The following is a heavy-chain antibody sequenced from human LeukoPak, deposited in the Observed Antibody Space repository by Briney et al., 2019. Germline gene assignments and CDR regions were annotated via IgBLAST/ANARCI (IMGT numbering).Heavy chain of an antibody. J-gene: IGHJ6*02. CDR2: INPNSGGT. CDR1: GYTFTGYY. D-gene: IGHD6-19*01. V-gene: IGHV1-2*02. CDR3: ARNVAVAHYYYYGMDV. Sequence: ASVKVSCKASGYTFTGYYMHWVRQAPGQGLEWMGWINPNSGGTNYAQKFQGRVTMTRDTSISTAYMELSRLRSDDTAVYYCARNVAVAHYYYYGMDVWDQGTTVTVSS.